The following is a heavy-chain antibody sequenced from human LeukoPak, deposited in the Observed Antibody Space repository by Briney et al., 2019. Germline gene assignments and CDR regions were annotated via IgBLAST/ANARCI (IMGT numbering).Heavy chain of an antibody. J-gene: IGHJ4*02. Sequence: SETLSLTCTVSGGSISSSSYYWGWIRQPPGKGLEWIGSIYYSGSTYYNPSLKSRVTISVDTSKNQFSLKLSSVTAADTAVYYCVRHLIYYDSSSYPGDFWGQGTLVTVSS. CDR1: GGSISSSSYY. V-gene: IGHV4-39*01. CDR3: VRHLIYYDSSSYPGDF. D-gene: IGHD3-22*01. CDR2: IYYSGST.